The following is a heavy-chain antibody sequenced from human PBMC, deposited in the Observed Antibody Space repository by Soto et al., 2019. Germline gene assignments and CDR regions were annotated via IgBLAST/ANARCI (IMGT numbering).Heavy chain of an antibody. CDR3: ARQASPVEDGMDV. CDR2: IYPGDSDT. J-gene: IGHJ6*02. V-gene: IGHV5-51*01. Sequence: GESLKISCKGSGYSVTSYWIGWVRQMPGKGLEWMGIIYPGDSDTRYSPSFQGQVTISADKSISTAYLQWSSLKASDTAMYYCARQASPVEDGMDVWGQGTTVTVAS. CDR1: GYSVTSYW.